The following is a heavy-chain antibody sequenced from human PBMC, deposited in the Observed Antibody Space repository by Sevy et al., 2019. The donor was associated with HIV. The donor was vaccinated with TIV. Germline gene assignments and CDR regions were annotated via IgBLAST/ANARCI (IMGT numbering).Heavy chain of an antibody. V-gene: IGHV1-2*02. CDR2: INPNNGAS. Sequence: ASVKVSCKSVGYTFTDYYLHWVRQAPGQGLEWMAWINPNNGASRSAEKFQGRITLTRDMSISTAYMKLSRLRSDDTAIYFCTRDDIYTHPWEFDWWGHGARVTVSS. CDR1: GYTFTDYY. J-gene: IGHJ4*01. CDR3: TRDDIYTHPWEFDW. D-gene: IGHD1-26*01.